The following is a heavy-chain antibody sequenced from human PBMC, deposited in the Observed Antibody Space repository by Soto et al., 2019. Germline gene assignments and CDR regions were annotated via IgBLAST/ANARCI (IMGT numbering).Heavy chain of an antibody. J-gene: IGHJ5*02. D-gene: IGHD2-15*01. CDR1: GGSISSYY. CDR2: IYYSGST. V-gene: IGHV4-59*08. CDR3: ARHGVVAANYEDNNWFDP. Sequence: SETLSLTCTVSGGSISSYYWSWIRQPPGKGLEWIGYIYYSGSTNYNPSLKSRVTISVDTSKNQFSLKLSSVTAADTAVYYCARHGVVAANYEDNNWFDPWGQGTLVTVSS.